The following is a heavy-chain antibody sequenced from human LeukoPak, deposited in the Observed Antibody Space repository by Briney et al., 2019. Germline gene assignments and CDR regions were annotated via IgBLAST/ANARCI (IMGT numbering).Heavy chain of an antibody. D-gene: IGHD3-22*01. CDR1: GGSISSSSYY. CDR3: APYYYDSSGYYLGAFDI. J-gene: IGHJ3*02. Sequence: PSETLSLTCTVSGGSISSSSYYWGWIRQPPGKGLGWIGSIYYSGSTYYNPSLKSRVTISVDTSKNQFSLKLSSVTAADTAVYYCAPYYYDSSGYYLGAFDIWGQGTMVTVSS. CDR2: IYYSGST. V-gene: IGHV4-39*01.